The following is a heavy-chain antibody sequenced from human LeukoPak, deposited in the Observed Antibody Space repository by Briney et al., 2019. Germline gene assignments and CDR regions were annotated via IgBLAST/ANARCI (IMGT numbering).Heavy chain of an antibody. V-gene: IGHV4-31*03. Sequence: SETLSLTCTVSGGSISSGSHYWNWIRQHRGKGVEWIGYIYYSGSTYDNPSLKSRITMTMNTAKKEVSLKLSSVTAADTAVYYCARDVGSWYFDYWGQGTQVTVSS. D-gene: IGHD6-13*01. CDR3: ARDVGSWYFDY. J-gene: IGHJ4*02. CDR1: GGSISSGSHY. CDR2: IYYSGST.